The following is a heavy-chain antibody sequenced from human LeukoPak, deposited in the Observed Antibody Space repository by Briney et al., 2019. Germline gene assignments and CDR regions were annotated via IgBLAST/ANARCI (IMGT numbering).Heavy chain of an antibody. V-gene: IGHV3-53*01. CDR3: TRYDSSRFDP. D-gene: IGHD3-3*01. Sequence: PGGSLRLSCAASGFTVSSNYMTWVRHAPGKGLEWVSVIYSGGSTYYADSVKGRFTISRDNSRNTMDLQMNSLRVEDTAVYHCTRYDSSRFDPWGQGTLVIVSA. CDR1: GFTVSSNY. CDR2: IYSGGST. J-gene: IGHJ5*02.